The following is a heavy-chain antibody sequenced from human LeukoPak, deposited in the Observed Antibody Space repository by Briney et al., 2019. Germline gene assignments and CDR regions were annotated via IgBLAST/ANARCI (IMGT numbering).Heavy chain of an antibody. J-gene: IGHJ3*02. CDR3: ARDYYDSRGEAFDI. CDR1: SGFISHYY. V-gene: IGHV4-4*07. Sequence: SDTLSLTCTVSSGFISHYYWSWIRQPAGKGLEWIGHIYTSGDTNYNPSLKSRVTMSVDTSKNLFSLRLSSVTAADTAVYYCARDYYDSRGEAFDIWGQGTMVTVSS. CDR2: IYTSGDT. D-gene: IGHD3-22*01.